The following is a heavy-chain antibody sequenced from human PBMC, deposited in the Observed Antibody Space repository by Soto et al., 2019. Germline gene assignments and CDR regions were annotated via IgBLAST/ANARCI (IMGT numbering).Heavy chain of an antibody. CDR3: AKDELRFLEWPEAAFDI. V-gene: IGHV3-23*01. Sequence: GGSLRLSCAASGFTFSSYAMSWVRQAPGKGLEWVSAISGSGGSTYYADSVKGRFTISRDNSKNTLYLQMNSLRAEDTAVYYWAKDELRFLEWPEAAFDIWGQGTMVTVSS. D-gene: IGHD3-3*01. CDR1: GFTFSSYA. CDR2: ISGSGGST. J-gene: IGHJ3*02.